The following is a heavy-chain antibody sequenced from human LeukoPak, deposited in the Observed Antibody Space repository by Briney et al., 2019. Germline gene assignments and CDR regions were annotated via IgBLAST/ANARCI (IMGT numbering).Heavy chain of an antibody. J-gene: IGHJ4*02. CDR3: AKSPPNDSWGLDY. CDR1: GFTFSSYE. V-gene: IGHV3-48*03. D-gene: IGHD6-13*01. CDR2: ISSRGTTI. Sequence: GGSLRLSCAVSGFTFSSYEMNWVRQAPGKGLEWVSYISSRGTTIYYADSVKGRFTISRDNSKNTLYLQMNSLRAEDTAVYYCAKSPPNDSWGLDYWGQGTLVTVSS.